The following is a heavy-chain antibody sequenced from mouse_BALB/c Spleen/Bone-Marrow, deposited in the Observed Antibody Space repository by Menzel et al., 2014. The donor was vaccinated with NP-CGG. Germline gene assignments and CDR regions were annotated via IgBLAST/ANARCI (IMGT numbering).Heavy chain of an antibody. CDR3: AFIYYGYAMDY. J-gene: IGHJ4*01. D-gene: IGHD2-1*01. Sequence: VHLQQSGAELVKPGASVKLSCTASGFNIKDTYMHWVKQRPEQGLEWIGRIDPANGNTKYDPKFQGKATITADTSSNTAYLQLSSLTSEDTAVYYCAFIYYGYAMDYWGQGTSVTVSS. CDR2: IDPANGNT. CDR1: GFNIKDTY. V-gene: IGHV14-3*02.